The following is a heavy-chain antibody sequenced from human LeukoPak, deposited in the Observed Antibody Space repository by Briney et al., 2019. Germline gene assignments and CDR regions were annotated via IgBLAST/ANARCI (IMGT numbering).Heavy chain of an antibody. CDR1: GFTFDDYA. CDR3: AKASRGSSSDYFDY. D-gene: IGHD6-13*01. J-gene: IGHJ4*02. V-gene: IGHV3-9*03. Sequence: GRSLRLSCAASGFTFDDYAMHWVRQALGKGLEWVSGISWNSGSIGYADSVKGRFTISRDNAKNSLYLQMNSLRAEDMALYYCAKASRGSSSDYFDYWGQGTLVTVSS. CDR2: ISWNSGSI.